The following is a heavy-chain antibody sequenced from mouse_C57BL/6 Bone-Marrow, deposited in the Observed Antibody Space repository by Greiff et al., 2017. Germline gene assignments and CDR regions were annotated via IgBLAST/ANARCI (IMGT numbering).Heavy chain of an antibody. CDR2: INSDGGST. V-gene: IGHV5-2*01. Sequence: DVKLVESGGGLVQPGESLKLSCESNEYEFPSHDMSWVRKTPEKRLELVAAINSDGGSTYYPDTMERRFIISRDNTKKTLYLQMSSLRSEDTALYYCARSNYYGSSYWYFDVWGTGTTVTVSS. J-gene: IGHJ1*03. CDR1: EYEFPSHD. CDR3: ARSNYYGSSYWYFDV. D-gene: IGHD1-1*01.